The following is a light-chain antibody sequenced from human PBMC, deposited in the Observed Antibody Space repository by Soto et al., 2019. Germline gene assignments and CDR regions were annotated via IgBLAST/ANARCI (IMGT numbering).Light chain of an antibody. Sequence: AIQLTQSPSSLSASVGDRVTITCRASQDIRGALAWYQQKPGKAPKILIYDVSSLQSGVPSRFSGSSSGTDFTLTFSGLQPEDFATYYCQQFNSYPIIFGQGTRLDMK. V-gene: IGKV1-13*02. CDR1: QDIRGA. CDR2: DVS. J-gene: IGKJ5*01. CDR3: QQFNSYPII.